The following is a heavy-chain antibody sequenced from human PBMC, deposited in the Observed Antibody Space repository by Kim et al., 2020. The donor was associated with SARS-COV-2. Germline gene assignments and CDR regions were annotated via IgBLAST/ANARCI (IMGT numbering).Heavy chain of an antibody. CDR2: ISWNSGSI. CDR3: AKPHTWGGFGERTAAFDI. CDR1: GFTFDDYA. J-gene: IGHJ3*02. D-gene: IGHD3-10*01. Sequence: GGSLRLSCAASGFTFDDYAMHWVRQAPGKGLEWVSGISWNSGSIGYADSVKGRFTISRDNAKNSLYLQMNSLRAEDTALYYCAKPHTWGGFGERTAAFDIWGQGTMVTVSS. V-gene: IGHV3-9*01.